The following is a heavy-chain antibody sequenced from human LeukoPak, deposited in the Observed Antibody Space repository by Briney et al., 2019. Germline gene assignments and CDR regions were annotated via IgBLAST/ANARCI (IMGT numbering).Heavy chain of an antibody. Sequence: GESLKISCKGSGYSFTSYWIAWVRQMPGKGLEWMGRIDPSDSYTTYSPSFQGHVTISADKSISTAYLQWNNLKASDTALYYCACATDIASAGTDYWGQGTLVTVSS. CDR1: GYSFTSYW. CDR2: IDPSDSYT. D-gene: IGHD6-13*01. V-gene: IGHV5-10-1*01. CDR3: ACATDIASAGTDY. J-gene: IGHJ4*02.